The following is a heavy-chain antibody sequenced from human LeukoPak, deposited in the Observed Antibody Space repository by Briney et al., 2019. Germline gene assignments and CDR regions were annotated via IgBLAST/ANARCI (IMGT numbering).Heavy chain of an antibody. Sequence: TSGTLSLTCTFSGGSITSSSYYWGWIRQPPGKGLEWIGGIFYSGSTYYNPSLKSQVTRAVDTSKTQFSLKLSSVTAGDTAVYSCAKQQLVRCFDYWGQGTLVTVSS. J-gene: IGHJ4*02. CDR1: GGSITSSSYY. CDR3: AKQQLVRCFDY. D-gene: IGHD6-13*01. CDR2: IFYSGST. V-gene: IGHV4-39*01.